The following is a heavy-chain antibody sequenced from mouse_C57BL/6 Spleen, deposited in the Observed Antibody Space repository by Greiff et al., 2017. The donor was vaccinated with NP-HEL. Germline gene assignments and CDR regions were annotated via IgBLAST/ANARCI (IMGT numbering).Heavy chain of an antibody. CDR3: ARGTGTGDWYFDV. CDR1: GFTFSDYG. V-gene: IGHV5-17*01. Sequence: EVQRVESGGGLVKPGGSLKLSCAASGFTFSDYGMHWVRQAPEKGLEWVAYISSGSSTIYYADTVKGRFTISRDNAKNTLFLQMTSLRSEDTAMYYCARGTGTGDWYFDVWGTGTTVTVSS. D-gene: IGHD4-1*01. CDR2: ISSGSSTI. J-gene: IGHJ1*03.